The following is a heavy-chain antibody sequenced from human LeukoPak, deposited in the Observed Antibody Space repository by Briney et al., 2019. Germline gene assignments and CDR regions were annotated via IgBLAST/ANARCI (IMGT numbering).Heavy chain of an antibody. V-gene: IGHV3-30*02. D-gene: IGHD6-13*01. CDR2: IRYDGSNK. CDR1: GFTFSSYG. J-gene: IGHJ4*02. Sequence: GSLRLSCAASGFTFSSYGMHWVRQAPGKGLEWVAFIRYDGSNKYYADSVKGRFTISRDNYKNTLNLQMNSLRAEDTAVYYCAKDRGSWYEADYWGQGTLLTVSS. CDR3: AKDRGSWYEADY.